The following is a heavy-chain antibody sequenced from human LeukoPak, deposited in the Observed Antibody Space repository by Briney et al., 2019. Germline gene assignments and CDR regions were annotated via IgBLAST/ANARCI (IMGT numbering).Heavy chain of an antibody. CDR3: ASYKTYYDSSGNPFDY. Sequence: SETLSLTCTVFGYSISSAHSWGWIRPPPGKGLEWIGSIYHNGNTYYNSSLKSRVTISVDTSENQFSLKLSSVTAADTAVYYCASYKTYYDSSGNPFDYWGQGTLVTVSS. CDR1: GYSISSAHS. CDR2: IYHNGNT. V-gene: IGHV4-38-2*02. D-gene: IGHD3-22*01. J-gene: IGHJ4*02.